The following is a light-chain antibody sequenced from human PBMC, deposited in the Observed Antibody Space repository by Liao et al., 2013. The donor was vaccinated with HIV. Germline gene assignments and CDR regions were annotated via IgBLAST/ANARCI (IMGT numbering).Light chain of an antibody. CDR1: RLGDKY. Sequence: SYAVTQPPSVSVSPGQTASITCSGDRLGDKYACWYQQKPGQSPVLVIYQDTKRPSGIPERFSGSNSGNTATLTISGTQAMDEADYYCQVWDSGREQVVFGGGTRLTVL. CDR3: QVWDSGREQVV. J-gene: IGLJ2*01. V-gene: IGLV3-1*01. CDR2: QDT.